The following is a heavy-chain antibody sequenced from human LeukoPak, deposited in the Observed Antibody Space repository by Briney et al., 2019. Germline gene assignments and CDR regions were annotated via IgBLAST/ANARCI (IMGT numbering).Heavy chain of an antibody. Sequence: SETLSLTCTVSGGSISSSSYYWGWIRQPPGKGLEWIGSIYYGGSTYYNPSLKSRVTISVDTSKNQFSLKLSSVTAADTAVYYCARDVAGSSSQDYYMDVWGKGTTVTVSS. V-gene: IGHV4-39*07. D-gene: IGHD6-6*01. J-gene: IGHJ6*03. CDR3: ARDVAGSSSQDYYMDV. CDR1: GGSISSSSYY. CDR2: IYYGGST.